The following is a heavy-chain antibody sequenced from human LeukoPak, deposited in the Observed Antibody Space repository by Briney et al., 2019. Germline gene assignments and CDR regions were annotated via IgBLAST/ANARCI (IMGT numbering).Heavy chain of an antibody. Sequence: SETLSLTCTVSGAAIASNYWSWIRQPPGKGLEWIGEINHSGSTNYNPSLKSRVTISVDTSKNQFSLKLSSVTAADTAVYYCARRITMIVVATNWFDPWGQGTLVTVSS. D-gene: IGHD3-22*01. V-gene: IGHV4-34*01. J-gene: IGHJ5*02. CDR3: ARRITMIVVATNWFDP. CDR1: GAAIASNY. CDR2: INHSGST.